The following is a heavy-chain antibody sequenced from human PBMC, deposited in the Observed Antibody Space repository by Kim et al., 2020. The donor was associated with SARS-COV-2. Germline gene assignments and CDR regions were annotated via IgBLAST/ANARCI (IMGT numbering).Heavy chain of an antibody. CDR1: GGSISSGDYY. D-gene: IGHD1-7*01. J-gene: IGHJ4*02. Sequence: SETLSLTCTVSGGSISSGDYYWSWIRQPPGKGLEWIGYIYYSGSTYYNPSLKSRVTISVDTSKNQFSLKLSSVTAADTAVYYCARAGDWNYRSQYYFDYWGQGTLVTVSS. CDR3: ARAGDWNYRSQYYFDY. V-gene: IGHV4-30-4*01. CDR2: IYYSGST.